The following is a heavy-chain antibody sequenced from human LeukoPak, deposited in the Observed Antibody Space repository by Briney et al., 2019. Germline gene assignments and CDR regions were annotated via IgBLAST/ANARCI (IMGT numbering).Heavy chain of an antibody. V-gene: IGHV3-21*01. D-gene: IGHD2-2*01. Sequence: GGSLRLSCAASGFTFSSYSMNWVRQAPGKGLEWGSSISSSSSYIYYADSVKGRFTISRDNAKNSLYLQMNSLRAEDTAVYYCVRERDIVVVPATEGLDYWGQGTLVTVSS. CDR2: ISSSSSYI. J-gene: IGHJ4*02. CDR1: GFTFSSYS. CDR3: VRERDIVVVPATEGLDY.